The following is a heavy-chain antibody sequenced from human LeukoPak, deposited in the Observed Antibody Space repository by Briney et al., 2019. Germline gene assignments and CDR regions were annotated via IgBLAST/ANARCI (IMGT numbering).Heavy chain of an antibody. J-gene: IGHJ5*02. CDR1: GYTFTTYW. D-gene: IGHD2-8*01. Sequence: GESLKISCETSGYTFTTYWIGWVCQMPGTGLEWVGAIYPDDSDARYSPSSQGQVIISADKSTRTAYLQWSSLKASDTAIYYCARQRGAPGTINYFDPWGQGTLVTVSS. CDR3: ARQRGAPGTINYFDP. CDR2: IYPDDSDA. V-gene: IGHV5-51*01.